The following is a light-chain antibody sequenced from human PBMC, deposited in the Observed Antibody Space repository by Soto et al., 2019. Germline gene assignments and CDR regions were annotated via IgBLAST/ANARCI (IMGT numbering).Light chain of an antibody. V-gene: IGKV3-11*01. CDR2: DTS. J-gene: IGKJ1*01. Sequence: EIVLTQSPATLSLSPGERATLSCRASQSVSSYLAWYQQKPGQAPRLLIYDTSNRATGIPARFSGSGSGTDLTLTISSLEPEDFAVYYYQQRSNWPHWTFGQGTKVEFK. CDR3: QQRSNWPHWT. CDR1: QSVSSY.